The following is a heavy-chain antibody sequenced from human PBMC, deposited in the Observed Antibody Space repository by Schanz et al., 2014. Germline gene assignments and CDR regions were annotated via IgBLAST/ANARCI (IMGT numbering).Heavy chain of an antibody. D-gene: IGHD2-2*01. CDR2: ITSSSTYI. V-gene: IGHV3-21*01. Sequence: EVQLLESGGGLVKPGGSLRLSCAASGFTFSTYPLNWVPPSPFPFLEWVSSITSSSTYIHYADSVKGRFTISRDNAKNSLYLQMNSLRAEDTAVYFCARDRCSSTSCYDPGWKDFGLWGRGTLVTVSS. CDR3: ARDRCSSTSCYDPGWKDFGL. CDR1: GFTFSTYP. J-gene: IGHJ2*01.